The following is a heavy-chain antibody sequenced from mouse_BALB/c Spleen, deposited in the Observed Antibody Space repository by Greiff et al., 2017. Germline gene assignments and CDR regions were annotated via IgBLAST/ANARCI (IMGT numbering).Heavy chain of an antibody. CDR1: GFTFSSYT. V-gene: IGHV5-12-2*01. CDR2: ISNGGGST. D-gene: IGHD2-4*01. Sequence: EVKVVESGGGLVQPGGSLKLSCAASGFTFSSYTMSWVRQTPEKRLEWVAYISNGGGSTYYPDTVKGRFTISRDNAKNTLYLQMSSLKSEDTAMYYCARHDYDDGYWYFDVWGAGTTVTVSS. J-gene: IGHJ1*01. CDR3: ARHDYDDGYWYFDV.